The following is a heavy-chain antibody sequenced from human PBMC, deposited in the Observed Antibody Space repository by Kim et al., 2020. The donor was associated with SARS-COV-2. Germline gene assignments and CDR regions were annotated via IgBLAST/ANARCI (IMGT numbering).Heavy chain of an antibody. D-gene: IGHD1-26*01. CDR1: GGSFSGYY. CDR3: ARGFSGSYYGLYYYYGMDV. J-gene: IGHJ6*02. Sequence: SETLSLTCAVYGGSFSGYYWSWIRQPPGKGLEWIGEINHSGSTNYNPSLKSRVTISVDTSKNQFSLKLSSVTAADTAVYYCARGFSGSYYGLYYYYGMDVWGQGTTVTVSS. CDR2: INHSGST. V-gene: IGHV4-34*01.